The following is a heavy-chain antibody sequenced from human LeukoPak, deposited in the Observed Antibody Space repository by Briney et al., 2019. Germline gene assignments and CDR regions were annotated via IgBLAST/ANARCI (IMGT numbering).Heavy chain of an antibody. CDR2: IYHSGST. D-gene: IGHD3-10*01. J-gene: IGHJ6*04. CDR1: DYSISSGYY. Sequence: SETLSLTCAVSDYSISSGYYWGWIRQPPGKGLEWIGSIYHSGSTYYNPSLKSRVTISVDTSKNQFSLKLSSVTAADTAVYYCARDGSPYGSGSYFHYYYYGMDVWGKGTTVTVSS. CDR3: ARDGSPYGSGSYFHYYYYGMDV. V-gene: IGHV4-38-2*02.